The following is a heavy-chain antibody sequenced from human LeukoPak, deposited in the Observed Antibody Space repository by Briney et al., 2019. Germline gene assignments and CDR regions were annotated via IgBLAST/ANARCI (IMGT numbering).Heavy chain of an antibody. Sequence: SETLSLTCAVSGGSISSGVYSWSWIRQPPGKGLEGFVYIYDSGSTYYNPSLESRVTISLDTSKNQFSLKLSPVTVADTAFYYCARASVARIYAFDIWGQGTMVTVSS. V-gene: IGHV4-30-4*07. J-gene: IGHJ3*02. CDR2: IYDSGST. CDR3: ARASVARIYAFDI. CDR1: GGSISSGVYS. D-gene: IGHD2-15*01.